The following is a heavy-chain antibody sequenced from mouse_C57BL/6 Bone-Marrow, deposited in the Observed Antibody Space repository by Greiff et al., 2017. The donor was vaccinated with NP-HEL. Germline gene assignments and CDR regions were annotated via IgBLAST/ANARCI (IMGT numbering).Heavy chain of an antibody. CDR1: GYTFTDYY. D-gene: IGHD2-4*01. J-gene: IGHJ1*03. CDR2: INPNNGGT. V-gene: IGHV1-26*01. CDR3: ARREESYYDYDGYFDV. Sequence: EVQLQQSGPELVKPGASVKISCKASGYTFTDYYMNWVKQSHGKSLEWIGDINPNNGGTSYNQKFKGKATLTVDKSSSTAYMELRSLTSEDSAVYYCARREESYYDYDGYFDVWGTGTTVTVSS.